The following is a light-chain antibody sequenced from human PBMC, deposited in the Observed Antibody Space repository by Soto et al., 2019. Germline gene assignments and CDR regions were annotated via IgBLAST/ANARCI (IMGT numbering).Light chain of an antibody. CDR3: QQYNTYST. Sequence: IQMTQSPSTLSASVGDRVTITCRASQSISSWLAWYQQKPGKAPKLLIYDASTLQGGVPSRFSGTGSGKEFTINVTSLQPDDFATYYCQQYNTYSTFGQGTRLEIK. J-gene: IGKJ5*01. CDR1: QSISSW. V-gene: IGKV1-5*01. CDR2: DAS.